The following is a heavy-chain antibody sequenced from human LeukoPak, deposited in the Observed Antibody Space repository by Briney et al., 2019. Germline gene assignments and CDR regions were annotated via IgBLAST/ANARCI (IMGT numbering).Heavy chain of an antibody. CDR3: ARPGEHCSGGYCYHWFDP. J-gene: IGHJ5*02. Sequence: GESLKISCQGSGYSFPNYWIGWVRQMPGKGLEWMGIIYPGDSNTKYSPSFKGQVTISADKSISTAYLQWSSLKASDTAMYYCARPGEHCSGGYCYHWFDPWGQGTLVTVSS. CDR1: GYSFPNYW. D-gene: IGHD2-15*01. V-gene: IGHV5-51*01. CDR2: IYPGDSNT.